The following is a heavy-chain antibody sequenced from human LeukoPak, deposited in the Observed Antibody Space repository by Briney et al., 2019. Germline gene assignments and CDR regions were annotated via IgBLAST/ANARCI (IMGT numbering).Heavy chain of an antibody. CDR3: ARVSGSSRDYYYYGMDV. J-gene: IGHJ6*02. D-gene: IGHD1-26*01. Sequence: SVKVSCKASGGTFSSYAISWVRQAPGQGLEWMGRIIPILGIANYAQKFQGRVTITADKFTSTAYMELSSLRSEDTAVYYCARVSGSSRDYYYYGMDVWGQGTTVTVSS. CDR1: GGTFSSYA. CDR2: IIPILGIA. V-gene: IGHV1-69*04.